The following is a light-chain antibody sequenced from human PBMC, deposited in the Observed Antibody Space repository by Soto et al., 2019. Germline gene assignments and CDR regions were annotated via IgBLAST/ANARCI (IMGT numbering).Light chain of an antibody. Sequence: QSALTQPASVSGSPGQSITISSTGTSSDVGGYNSVSWYQQHPGKAPKLMIYEVSNRPSGVSNRFSGSKSGNTASLTISGLQAEDEADYYCSSYTTSSTLLYVFGTGTKLTVL. CDR2: EVS. CDR1: SSDVGGYNS. J-gene: IGLJ1*01. V-gene: IGLV2-14*01. CDR3: SSYTTSSTLLYV.